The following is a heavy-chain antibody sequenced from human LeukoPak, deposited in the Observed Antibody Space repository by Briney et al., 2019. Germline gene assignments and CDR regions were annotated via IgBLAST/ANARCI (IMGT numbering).Heavy chain of an antibody. CDR3: ARTRRGNYYDSSGYYYEFDY. J-gene: IGHJ4*02. CDR2: INPSGGST. Sequence: ASVKVSCKASGYTFTSYYMHWVRQAPGQGLEWMGKINPSGGSTSYAQKFQGRVTMTRDTSTSTVYMELSSLRSEDTAVYYCARTRRGNYYDSSGYYYEFDYWGQGTLVTVSS. CDR1: GYTFTSYY. V-gene: IGHV1-46*01. D-gene: IGHD3-22*01.